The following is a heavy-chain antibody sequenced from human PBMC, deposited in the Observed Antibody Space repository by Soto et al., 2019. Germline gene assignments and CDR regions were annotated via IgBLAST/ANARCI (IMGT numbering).Heavy chain of an antibody. D-gene: IGHD3-10*01. V-gene: IGHV1-69*01. CDR1: GGTFSSYA. J-gene: IGHJ6*02. CDR2: IIPIFGTA. CDR3: ARDDERSGAVHYYYYGMDV. Sequence: QVQLVQSGAEVKKPGSSVKVSCKASGGTFSSYAISWLRQAPGQGLEWMGGIIPIFGTATYAQKFQGRVTITADESTSKAYMELSSLRSEDTAVYYCARDDERSGAVHYYYYGMDVWGQGTKVTVSS.